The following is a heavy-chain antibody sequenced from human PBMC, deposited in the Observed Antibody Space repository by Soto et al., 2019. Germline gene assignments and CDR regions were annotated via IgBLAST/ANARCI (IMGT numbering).Heavy chain of an antibody. Sequence: SVKVSCKASGGTFSSHAISWVRQAPGQGLEWMGGIIPIFGTTNYAQRLQGRVSITADESTSTAYMELSSLRSEDTAVYYCAGSYKYGSGTFDAFDVWGQGTMVTV. D-gene: IGHD3-10*01. CDR3: AGSYKYGSGTFDAFDV. CDR1: GGTFSSHA. V-gene: IGHV1-69*13. CDR2: IIPIFGTT. J-gene: IGHJ3*01.